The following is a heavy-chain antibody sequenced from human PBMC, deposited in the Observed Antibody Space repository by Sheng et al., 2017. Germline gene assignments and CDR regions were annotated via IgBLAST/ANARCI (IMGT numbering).Heavy chain of an antibody. D-gene: IGHD2-21*01. Sequence: QVQLVESGGGVVQPGRSLRLSCAASGFTFSSYAMHWVRQAPGKGLEWVAVISYDGSNKYYADSVKGRFTISRDNSKNTLYLQMNSLRAEDTAVYYCARKARGVVIALDYWGQGTLVTVSS. CDR1: GFTFSSYA. J-gene: IGHJ4*02. CDR2: ISYDGSNK. V-gene: IGHV3-30-3*01. CDR3: ARKARGVVIALDY.